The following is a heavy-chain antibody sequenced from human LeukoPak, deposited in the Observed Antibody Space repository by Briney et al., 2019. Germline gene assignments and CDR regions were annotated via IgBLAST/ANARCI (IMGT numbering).Heavy chain of an antibody. D-gene: IGHD2-8*01. V-gene: IGHV7-4-1*02. J-gene: IGHJ4*02. Sequence: ASVKVSCKASGYTFTSYAMNWVRQAPGQGLEWMGWINTNAGNPTYTQGFTGRFVFSLDTSVSTPYLQISSLKAEDTAVYYCAREDILMVYANYYFDYWGQGTLVTVSS. CDR1: GYTFTSYA. CDR2: INTNAGNP. CDR3: AREDILMVYANYYFDY.